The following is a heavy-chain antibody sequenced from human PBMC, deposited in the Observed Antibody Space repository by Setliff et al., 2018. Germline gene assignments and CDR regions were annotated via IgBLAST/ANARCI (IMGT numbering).Heavy chain of an antibody. V-gene: IGHV1-69*10. CDR3: ARSAITGTTRKYYYYMDV. J-gene: IGHJ6*03. Sequence: SVKVSCKTSGYTFTNFGISWVRQAPGQGLEWMGGTIPTLPLPNYAVKFQGRVTITADKSTSTAYMELSSLTSEDTAVYYCARSAITGTTRKYYYYMDVWGQGTTVTVSS. CDR2: TIPTLPLP. D-gene: IGHD1-7*01. CDR1: GYTFTNFG.